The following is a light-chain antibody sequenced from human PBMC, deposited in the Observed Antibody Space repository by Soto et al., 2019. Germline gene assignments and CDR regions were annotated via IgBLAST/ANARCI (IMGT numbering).Light chain of an antibody. J-gene: IGKJ4*01. CDR1: QSVSSSN. CDR3: QRYGGSPPVT. Sequence: EVVLTQSPGTLSLSPGERATLSCRASQSVSSSNLAWYQHKPGQAPKLIVYSASRRATGIPDRFSGSGSWTDLTLSISRLEPEDFALYYCQRYGGSPPVTFGGGTKVDIK. CDR2: SAS. V-gene: IGKV3-20*01.